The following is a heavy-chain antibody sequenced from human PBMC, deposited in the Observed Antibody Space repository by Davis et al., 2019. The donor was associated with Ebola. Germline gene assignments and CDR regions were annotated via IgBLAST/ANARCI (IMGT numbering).Heavy chain of an antibody. Sequence: GESLKISCAASGFTFSSYGIHWVRQAPGKGLEWVANIKQDGSEKYYVDSVKGRFTISRDNAKNSLYLQMNTLRVEDTAIYYCVPGTWIRGQGTLVTVSS. CDR3: VPGTWI. V-gene: IGHV3-7*01. D-gene: IGHD5-18*01. J-gene: IGHJ4*02. CDR2: IKQDGSEK. CDR1: GFTFSSYG.